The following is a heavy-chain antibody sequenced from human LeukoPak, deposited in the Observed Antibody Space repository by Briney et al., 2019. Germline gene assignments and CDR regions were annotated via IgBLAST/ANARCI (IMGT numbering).Heavy chain of an antibody. V-gene: IGHV1-69*04. Sequence: SVKVSCKASGGTFSSYAISWVRQAPGQGLEWMGRIIPILGIANYAQKFQGRVTITADKSTSTAYMDLSSLRSEDTAVYYCARDQWYSSSWSTEGYWGQGTLVTVSS. D-gene: IGHD6-13*01. CDR3: ARDQWYSSSWSTEGY. CDR2: IIPILGIA. CDR1: GGTFSSYA. J-gene: IGHJ4*02.